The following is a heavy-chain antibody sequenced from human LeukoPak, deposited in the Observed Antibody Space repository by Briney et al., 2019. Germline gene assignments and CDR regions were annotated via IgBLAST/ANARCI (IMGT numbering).Heavy chain of an antibody. Sequence: GGSLRLSCAASGFTFNRYSMNWVRQAPGKGLEWVSSISSSSSYIYYAHSVKGRFTISRDNSKNTLYLQMNSLRAEDTAVYYCARRAGIYSHPYDYWGQGTLVTVSS. CDR3: ARRAGIYSHPYDY. J-gene: IGHJ4*02. CDR2: ISSSSSYI. D-gene: IGHD1-14*01. V-gene: IGHV3-21*04. CDR1: GFTFNRYS.